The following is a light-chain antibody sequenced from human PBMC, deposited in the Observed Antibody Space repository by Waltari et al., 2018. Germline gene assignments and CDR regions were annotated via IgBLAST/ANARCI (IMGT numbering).Light chain of an antibody. CDR3: CSFASPNTVI. V-gene: IGLV2-23*03. CDR2: EGS. J-gene: IGLJ2*01. Sequence: QSALTQPASVSGSPGQSITIPCSGTSSDIGGYKLVSWYQQHPGRAPKLRVYEGSKRPSGVASRFSGPKSGNPAYLTIAGLQAEDEANYYCCSFASPNTVIFGGGTKLTVL. CDR1: SSDIGGYKL.